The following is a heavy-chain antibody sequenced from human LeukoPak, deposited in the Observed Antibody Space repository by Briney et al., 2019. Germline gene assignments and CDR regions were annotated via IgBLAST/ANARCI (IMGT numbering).Heavy chain of an antibody. D-gene: IGHD2-15*01. CDR1: GGSFSGYY. V-gene: IGHV4-34*01. Sequence: SETLSLTCAVYGGSFSGYYWSWIRQPPGKGLEWIGEINHSGSTNYNPSLQSRVTISVDTSKNQFSLKLSSVTAADTAVYYCARQYPPIGYRAWYHDYYFDYWGQGTLVTVSS. CDR3: ARQYPPIGYRAWYHDYYFDY. CDR2: INHSGST. J-gene: IGHJ4*02.